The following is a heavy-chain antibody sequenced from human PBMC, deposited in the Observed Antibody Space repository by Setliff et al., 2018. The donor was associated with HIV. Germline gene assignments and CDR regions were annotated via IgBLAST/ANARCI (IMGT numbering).Heavy chain of an antibody. CDR1: GYSISSGYY. Sequence: SETLSLTCTVSGYSISSGYYWGWIRQPPGKGLERIGNIYQSGSTYYNPSLKSRVTISIDASKNQFSLRLNYVTAADTAVYYCARLFAGYSYGYYYYGIDVCGLGTTVTVSS. CDR2: IYQSGST. J-gene: IGHJ6*02. CDR3: ARLFAGYSYGYYYYGIDV. V-gene: IGHV4-38-2*02. D-gene: IGHD5-18*01.